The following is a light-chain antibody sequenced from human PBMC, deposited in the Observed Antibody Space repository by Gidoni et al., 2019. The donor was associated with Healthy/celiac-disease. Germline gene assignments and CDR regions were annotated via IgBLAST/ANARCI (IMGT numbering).Light chain of an antibody. CDR3: QQYYSTRT. V-gene: IGKV4-1*01. CDR2: WAS. J-gene: IGKJ1*01. Sequence: DIVMPQSPASLAVSLGERATINCKSRQSVLYSSNNKNYLAWYQQKPGQHPKLLIYWASTRESGVPDRFSGSGSGTDFTLTISSLQAEDVAVYYCQQYYSTRTFGQGTKVEIK. CDR1: QSVLYSSNNKNY.